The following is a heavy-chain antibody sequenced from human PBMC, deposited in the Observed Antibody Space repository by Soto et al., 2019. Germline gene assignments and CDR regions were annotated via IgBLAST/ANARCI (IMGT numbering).Heavy chain of an antibody. D-gene: IGHD2-15*01. CDR1: GGSISSSNW. Sequence: QVQLQESGPGLVKPSGTLSLTCAVSGGSISSSNWWSWVRQPPGKGLQWMGEIYHSGSTNYNPSLKSRVTISVDKSKNQFSLKLSSVPAGDTAVYYCAGGRVVVVAAVDSYYGMDVWGQGTTVTASS. CDR2: IYHSGST. CDR3: AGGRVVVVAAVDSYYGMDV. V-gene: IGHV4-4*02. J-gene: IGHJ6*02.